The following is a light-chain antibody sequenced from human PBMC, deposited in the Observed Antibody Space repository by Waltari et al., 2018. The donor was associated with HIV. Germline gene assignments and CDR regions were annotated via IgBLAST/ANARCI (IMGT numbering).Light chain of an antibody. CDR1: QTISAF. V-gene: IGKV3-11*01. CDR2: DTS. Sequence: EIVLTQSPATLSLSPGERATLSCRPSQTISAFLVWYQQKPGQAPRLVMYDTSTRATGIPARFSGSGSGTDFTLTISSLEPEDCAVYYCQQRKDWPLTFGGGTKLEIK. CDR3: QQRKDWPLT. J-gene: IGKJ4*01.